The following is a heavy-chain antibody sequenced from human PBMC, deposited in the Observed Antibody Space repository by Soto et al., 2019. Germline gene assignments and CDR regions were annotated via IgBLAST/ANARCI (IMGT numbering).Heavy chain of an antibody. D-gene: IGHD1-26*01. V-gene: IGHV1-3*01. J-gene: IGHJ6*02. CDR1: AYTFTIYA. CDR2: INAGNGNT. Sequence: GASVKVSCITTAYTFTIYAMHWVRLAPGQRLEWMGWINAGNGNTKYSQKFQGRVTITRDTSASTAYMELSSLRSEDTAVYYCARDPGSHYYYGMDVWGQGTTVTVSS. CDR3: ARDPGSHYYYGMDV.